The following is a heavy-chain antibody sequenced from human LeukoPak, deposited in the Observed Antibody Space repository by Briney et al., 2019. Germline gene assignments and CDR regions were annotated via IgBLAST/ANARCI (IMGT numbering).Heavy chain of an antibody. D-gene: IGHD3-16*01. V-gene: IGHV3-74*03. J-gene: IGHJ4*02. CDR2: INSDGSST. CDR1: GFTFSTYW. Sequence: PGGSLRLSCAASGFTFSTYWMQWVRQAPGKGLEWVSHINSDGSSTTYADSVKGRFTISRDNAKNILYLQMNSLRAEDTAVYYCVRDNYGVDYWGQGTLVTVSS. CDR3: VRDNYGVDY.